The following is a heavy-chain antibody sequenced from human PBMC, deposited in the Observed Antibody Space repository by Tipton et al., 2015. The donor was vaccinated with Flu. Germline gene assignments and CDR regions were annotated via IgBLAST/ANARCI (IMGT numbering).Heavy chain of an antibody. D-gene: IGHD6-13*01. CDR1: GGSISSYY. CDR2: IYYSGST. J-gene: IGHJ4*02. CDR3: ARLSSNWYHQLDY. V-gene: IGHV4-59*01. Sequence: TLSLTCTVSGGSISSYYWSWLRQPPGKGLEWIGYIYYSGSTNYNPSLKSRVTISVDTSKNQFSLKLSSVTAADTAVYYCARLSSNWYHQLDYWGQGTLVTVSS.